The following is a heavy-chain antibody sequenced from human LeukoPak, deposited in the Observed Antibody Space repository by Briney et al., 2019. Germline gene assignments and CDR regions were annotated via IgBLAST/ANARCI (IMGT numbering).Heavy chain of an antibody. V-gene: IGHV3-23*01. CDR1: GFTFSSYA. J-gene: IGHJ5*02. CDR2: ISGSGGST. CDR3: AKDPEYCSGGSCQNWFDP. Sequence: PGGSLRLSCAASGFTFSSYAMSWVRQAPGKGLEWVSAISGSGGSTYYADSVKGRFTISRDNSKNTLYLQMNSLRAEDTAVYYCAKDPEYCSGGSCQNWFDPWGQGTLVTVSS. D-gene: IGHD2-15*01.